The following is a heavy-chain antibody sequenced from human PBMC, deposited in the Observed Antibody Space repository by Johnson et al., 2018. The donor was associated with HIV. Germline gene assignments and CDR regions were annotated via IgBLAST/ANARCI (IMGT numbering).Heavy chain of an antibody. CDR2: ISGSGGST. CDR3: ARGSVAGTYLHDAFDI. J-gene: IGHJ3*02. D-gene: IGHD1/OR15-1a*01. Sequence: VQLVESGGGLVQPGGSLRLSCAASGFTFSSYDMHWVRQATGKGLEWVSAISGSGGSTYYADSVKGRFPISRDNSKNTLYLQMNSLRAEDTAVYYCARGSVAGTYLHDAFDIWGQGTMVTVSS. V-gene: IGHV3-23*04. CDR1: GFTFSSYD.